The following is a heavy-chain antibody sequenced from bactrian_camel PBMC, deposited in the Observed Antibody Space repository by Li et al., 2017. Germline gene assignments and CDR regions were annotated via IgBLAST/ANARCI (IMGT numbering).Heavy chain of an antibody. CDR3: AADEVCYSGSWRAIH. CDR2: ISTFESNT. J-gene: IGHJ4*01. Sequence: VQLVESGGGSVQTGGSLRLSCAASGATGSSECMAWFRQAPGKEREGLAAISTFESNTYYADSVKGRFTISQDNAKNTVYLQINSLKPEDTAVYYCAADEVCYSGSWRAIHWGQGTQVTVS. CDR1: GATGSSEC. D-gene: IGHD3*01. V-gene: IGHV3S40*01.